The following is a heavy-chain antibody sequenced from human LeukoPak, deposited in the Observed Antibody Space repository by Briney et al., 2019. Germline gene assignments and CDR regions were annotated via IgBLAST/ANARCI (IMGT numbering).Heavy chain of an antibody. V-gene: IGHV3-30*02. CDR2: IRYDASSK. J-gene: IGHJ4*02. D-gene: IGHD3-22*01. Sequence: GGSLRLSCAASGLTFSDYAMHWVRQAPGKGLEWVAFIRYDASSKYSADSVKGRFTISRDDSKNTLYLQMNSLRAEDTAIYYCAKDFFRTPNYYDSRGYYFDYWGQGTLVTVSS. CDR3: AKDFFRTPNYYDSRGYYFDY. CDR1: GLTFSDYA.